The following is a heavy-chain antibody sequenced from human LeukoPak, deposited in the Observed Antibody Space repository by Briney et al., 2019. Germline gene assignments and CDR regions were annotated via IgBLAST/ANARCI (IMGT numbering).Heavy chain of an antibody. CDR3: ARDPNGDYIGAFDM. CDR2: IRASGGLT. Sequence: GGSLRLSCAASGFKFSDFAMMWVRQAPGRGPEWVSGIRASGGLTFYADSVKGRFTVSRDNSENRLYLQMNNLTAADTAVYYCARDPNGDYIGAFDMCGQGTKVTVSS. V-gene: IGHV3-23*01. J-gene: IGHJ3*02. D-gene: IGHD4-17*01. CDR1: GFKFSDFA.